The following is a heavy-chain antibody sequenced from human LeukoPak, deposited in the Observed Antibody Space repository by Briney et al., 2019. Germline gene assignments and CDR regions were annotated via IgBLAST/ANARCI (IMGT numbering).Heavy chain of an antibody. J-gene: IGHJ4*02. CDR3: VSGILTFCGSTSCYSADF. D-gene: IGHD2-2*01. CDR2: IYYDGST. V-gene: IGHV4-39*07. Sequence: SETLSLTCTVSGGSISSSSYYWGWIRQPPGKGLEWIGTIYYDGSTNYKPSFQSRVTMSVDTSKNQFSLKLTSVVAADTAVYFCVSGILTFCGSTSCYSADFWGQGALVTVSS. CDR1: GGSISSSSYY.